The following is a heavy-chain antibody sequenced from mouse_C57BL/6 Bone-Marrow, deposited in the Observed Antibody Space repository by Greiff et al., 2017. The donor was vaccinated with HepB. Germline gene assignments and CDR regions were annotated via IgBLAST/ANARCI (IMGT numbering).Heavy chain of an antibody. CDR2: IDPSDSYT. CDR3: AREGGTGSFAY. CDR1: GYTFTSYW. V-gene: IGHV1-50*01. J-gene: IGHJ3*01. Sequence: QVQLKQPGAELVKPGASVKLSCKASGYTFTSYWMQWVKQRPGQGLEWIGEIDPSDSYTNYNQKFKGKATLTVDTSSSTAYMQLSSLTSEDSAVYYCAREGGTGSFAYRGQGTLVTVSA. D-gene: IGHD4-1*01.